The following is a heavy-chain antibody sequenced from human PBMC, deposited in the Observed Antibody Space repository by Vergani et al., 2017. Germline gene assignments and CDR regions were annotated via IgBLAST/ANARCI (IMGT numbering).Heavy chain of an antibody. CDR2: IIPIFGTA. Sequence: QVQLVQSGAEVKKPGSSVKVSCKASGGTFSSYAISWVRQAPGQGLEWMGGIIPIFGTANYAQKFQGRVTITADESTRTAYMELSSLRSEDTAVYYCARAVTAWYQLLLKTANWFDPWGQGTLVTVSS. CDR3: ARAVTAWYQLLLKTANWFDP. J-gene: IGHJ5*02. CDR1: GGTFSSYA. D-gene: IGHD2-2*01. V-gene: IGHV1-69*01.